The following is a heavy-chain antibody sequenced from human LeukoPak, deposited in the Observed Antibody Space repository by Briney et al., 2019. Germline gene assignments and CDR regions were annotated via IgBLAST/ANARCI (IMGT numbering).Heavy chain of an antibody. V-gene: IGHV4-4*09. J-gene: IGHJ6*03. D-gene: IGHD1-26*01. Sequence: SETLSLTCTVSGGSMNNYYWSWIRKPPGKGLEWIGYVYTSGSTLYNPSLNRRVTISIDTSRNHFSLRLTSVTAADTAVFYCARTTTGGYYYYYYMDVWGKGATVTVSS. CDR2: VYTSGST. CDR1: GGSMNNYY. CDR3: ARTTTGGYYYYYYMDV.